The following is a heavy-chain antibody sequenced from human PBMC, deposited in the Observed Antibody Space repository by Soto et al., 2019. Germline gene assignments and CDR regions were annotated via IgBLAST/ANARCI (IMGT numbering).Heavy chain of an antibody. J-gene: IGHJ3*02. CDR2: MNPNSGNT. D-gene: IGHD6-19*01. CDR1: GYTFTSYD. CDR3: AREPGIAVARRGSDAFDI. Sequence: QVQLVQSGAEVKKPGASVKVSCKASGYTFTSYDINWVRQATGQGLEWMGRMNPNSGNTGYAQKFQGRVTITMNTSISTAYMELSSLRSEDTAVYYCAREPGIAVARRGSDAFDIWGQGTMGTGSS. V-gene: IGHV1-8*01.